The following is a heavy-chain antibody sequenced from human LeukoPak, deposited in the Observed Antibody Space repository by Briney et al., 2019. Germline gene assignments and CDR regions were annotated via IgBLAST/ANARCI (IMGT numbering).Heavy chain of an antibody. Sequence: GGSLRLSCVVSGFTFSRATMNWVRQAPGKGLEWVSSISSTSTYINYADSVKGRFTISRDNAKKSLYLQMNGLRGEDTDMYYCASAEYGEYEDGGENWGQGTMVTVSS. CDR1: GFTFSRAT. V-gene: IGHV3-21*01. CDR3: ASAEYGEYEDGGEN. J-gene: IGHJ3*01. CDR2: ISSTSTYI. D-gene: IGHD4-17*01.